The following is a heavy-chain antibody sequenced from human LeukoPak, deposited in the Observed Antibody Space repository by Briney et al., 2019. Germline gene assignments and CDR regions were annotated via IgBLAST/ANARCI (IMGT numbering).Heavy chain of an antibody. Sequence: SETLSLTCTGSGFSISTYYWSWLRQPPGKGLQWFGYIYYRGSTNYNPSLKSRVTISVDTSKNQFSLQLSSVTAADTAVYYCARGGYTTGGYWYLDLWGRGTLVTVSS. D-gene: IGHD4-17*01. CDR3: ARGGYTTGGYWYLDL. CDR1: GFSISTYY. CDR2: IYYRGST. V-gene: IGHV4-59*01. J-gene: IGHJ2*01.